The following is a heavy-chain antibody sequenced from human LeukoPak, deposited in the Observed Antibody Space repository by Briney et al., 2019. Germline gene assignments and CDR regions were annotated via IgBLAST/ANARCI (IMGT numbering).Heavy chain of an antibody. D-gene: IGHD3-16*01. CDR2: FYTSGST. Sequence: SETLSLACTVSHGSINSYYWSWIRQPAGKGLEWIGHFYTSGSTNYNPSLKSRVTMSVDTSKNQFSLKLTSVTAADTAVYYCARGYDYFDYWGQGTLVTVSS. CDR1: HGSINSYY. CDR3: ARGYDYFDY. V-gene: IGHV4-4*07. J-gene: IGHJ4*02.